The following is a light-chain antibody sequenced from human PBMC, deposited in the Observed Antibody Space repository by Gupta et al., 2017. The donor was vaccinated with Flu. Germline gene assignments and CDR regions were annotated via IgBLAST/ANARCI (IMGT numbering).Light chain of an antibody. CDR3: SSYAGNNNVV. V-gene: IGLV2-8*01. J-gene: IGLJ3*02. CDR2: EVT. CDR1: SSDVGGSNY. Sequence: QSALNQPPSASGSPGQSVTLSCTGTSSDVGGSNYVSWYQQHPGKAPKLMIYEVTKRSSGVPDRFSGSKSANTASLIVSGLQAEDEADYYCSSYAGNNNVVFGGGTKLTVL.